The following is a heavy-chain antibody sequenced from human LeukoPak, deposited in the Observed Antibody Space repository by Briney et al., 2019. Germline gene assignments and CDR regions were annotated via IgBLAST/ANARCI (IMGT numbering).Heavy chain of an antibody. CDR2: ISSSSSYI. V-gene: IGHV3-21*01. CDR1: GFTFSSYS. J-gene: IGHJ4*02. CDR3: AKGEVRGVIIAALDY. Sequence: GGSLRLSCAASGFTFSSYSMNWVRQAPGKGLEWVSSISSSSSYIYYADSEKGRFTISRDNAKNSLYLQMNSLRAEDTAVYYCAKGEVRGVIIAALDYWGQGTLVTVSS. D-gene: IGHD3-10*01.